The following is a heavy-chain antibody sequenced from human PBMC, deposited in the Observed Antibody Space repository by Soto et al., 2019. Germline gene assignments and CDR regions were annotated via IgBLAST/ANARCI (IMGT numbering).Heavy chain of an antibody. Sequence: ASVKVSCKASGYTFTSYGISWVRQAPGQGLEWMGWISAYNGNTNYAQKLQGRVTMTTDTSTSTAYMELRSLRSDDTAVYYCARDLRDYGDYYYYGMDVWGQGTTVTGSS. J-gene: IGHJ6*02. CDR1: GYTFTSYG. V-gene: IGHV1-18*01. CDR2: ISAYNGNT. D-gene: IGHD4-17*01. CDR3: ARDLRDYGDYYYYGMDV.